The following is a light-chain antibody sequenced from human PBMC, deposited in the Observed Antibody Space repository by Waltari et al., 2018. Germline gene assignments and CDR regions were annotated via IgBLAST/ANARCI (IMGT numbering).Light chain of an antibody. V-gene: IGKV3-11*01. CDR2: DAS. Sequence: EIVLTQSPATLSLFPGERGTLSCRASQSISTYLAWYQQKPGQASRLLIYDASNRATGIPARFSGSGSGTDFTLTISNLEPEDFAVYYCQQRTNWPPSLTFGGGTKVEMK. CDR3: QQRTNWPPSLT. J-gene: IGKJ4*01. CDR1: QSISTY.